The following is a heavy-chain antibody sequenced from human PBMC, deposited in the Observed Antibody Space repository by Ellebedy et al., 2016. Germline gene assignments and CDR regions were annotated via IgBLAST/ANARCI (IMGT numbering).Heavy chain of an antibody. J-gene: IGHJ2*01. D-gene: IGHD1-26*01. CDR3: ARGCPPYSDNGWYFDL. V-gene: IGHV3-48*01. CDR2: ISSSGSTI. Sequence: GESLKISCAASGFTFSSYWMSWVRQAPGKGLEWVSYISSSGSTIYYADSVKGRFTISRDNSKNTLYLQMNSLRAEDTAVYYCARGCPPYSDNGWYFDLWGRGTLVTVSS. CDR1: GFTFSSYW.